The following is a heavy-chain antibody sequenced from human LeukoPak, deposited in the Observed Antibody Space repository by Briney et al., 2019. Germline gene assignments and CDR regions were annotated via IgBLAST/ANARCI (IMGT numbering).Heavy chain of an antibody. J-gene: IGHJ4*02. Sequence: SQTLSLTCTASGGSISSADYYWSWIRQPPGKGLEWIGYIYYSGSAYYNPSLKSRLTISIDTSKNQFSLKLSSVTAADTAVYYCARENLDDSSGSYQYSFDYWGQGTLVTVSS. CDR1: GGSISSADYY. V-gene: IGHV4-30-4*01. CDR2: IYYSGSA. D-gene: IGHD3-22*01. CDR3: ARENLDDSSGSYQYSFDY.